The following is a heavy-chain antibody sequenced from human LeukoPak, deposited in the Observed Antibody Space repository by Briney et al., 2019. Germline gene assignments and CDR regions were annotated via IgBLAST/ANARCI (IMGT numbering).Heavy chain of an antibody. CDR1: GFTFSSYA. D-gene: IGHD3-22*01. Sequence: PGGSLRLSCAASGFTFSSYAMSWVRQAPGKGLEWVSAISGSGGSTYYADSVKGRLTISRENSKNTLYLQTKSLRAEDTAVYYCAKDPEYYYDSSGYYAEAFDIWGQGTMVTVSS. CDR2: ISGSGGST. CDR3: AKDPEYYYDSSGYYAEAFDI. J-gene: IGHJ3*02. V-gene: IGHV3-23*01.